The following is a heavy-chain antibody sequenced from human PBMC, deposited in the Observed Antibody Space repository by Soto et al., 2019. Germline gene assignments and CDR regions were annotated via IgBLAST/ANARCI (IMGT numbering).Heavy chain of an antibody. D-gene: IGHD3-10*01. Sequence: GGSLRLSCAASGFTFSSYWMHWVRQAPGKGLVWVSRINSDGSSTSYADSVKDRFTISRDNAKNTLYLQMNSLRAEDTAVYYCARGRNAITMVRGDPDGWFDPWGQGTLVTVSS. CDR2: INSDGSST. CDR3: ARGRNAITMVRGDPDGWFDP. J-gene: IGHJ5*02. V-gene: IGHV3-74*01. CDR1: GFTFSSYW.